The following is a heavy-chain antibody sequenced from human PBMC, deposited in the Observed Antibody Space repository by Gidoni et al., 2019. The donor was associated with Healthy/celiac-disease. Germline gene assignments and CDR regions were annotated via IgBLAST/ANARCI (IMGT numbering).Heavy chain of an antibody. J-gene: IGHJ4*02. Sequence: EVQLVDSGGVVVQPGGSLCLSCASSGSTFEHYTMHWLRQAPGKGLEWVSLISWDGGSTYYADSVKGRFTISRDNSKNSLYLQMNSMRTEDTALYYCAKDGLDYYDSSGYSIVDYFDYWGQGTLVTVSS. CDR1: GSTFEHYT. CDR3: AKDGLDYYDSSGYSIVDYFDY. V-gene: IGHV3-43*01. CDR2: ISWDGGST. D-gene: IGHD3-22*01.